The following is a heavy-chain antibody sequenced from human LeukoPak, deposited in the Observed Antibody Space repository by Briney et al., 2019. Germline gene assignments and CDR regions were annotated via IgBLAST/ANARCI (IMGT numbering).Heavy chain of an antibody. D-gene: IGHD3-10*01. J-gene: IGHJ4*02. Sequence: PGGSLRLSCAASELTLNTYAMHWVRQAPGKGLEWVAIVWSGGSRNTYADSVKGRFTISRDNSKNTLYLQMNSLRVEDTAVYYCTTDLGTYYHGSQRLIPIDYWGQGTLVTVSS. CDR2: VWSGGSRN. V-gene: IGHV3-30*02. CDR3: TTDLGTYYHGSQRLIPIDY. CDR1: ELTLNTYA.